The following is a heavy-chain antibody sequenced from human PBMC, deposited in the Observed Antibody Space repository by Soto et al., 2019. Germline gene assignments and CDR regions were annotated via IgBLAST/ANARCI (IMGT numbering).Heavy chain of an antibody. CDR1: GYTFTSYG. CDR2: ISAYNGNT. J-gene: IGHJ6*01. CDR3: ARSGNCNYDKKPTTEIDTWCRHTAVPISSGM. Sequence: ASAKVSCKASGYTFTSYGISWVRQAPGQGLEWMGWISAYNGNTNYAQKLQGRVTMTTDTSTSTAYMELRSLRSDDTAVYYCARSGNCNYDKKPTTEIDTWCRHTAVPISSGM. D-gene: IGHD3-3*01. V-gene: IGHV1-18*01.